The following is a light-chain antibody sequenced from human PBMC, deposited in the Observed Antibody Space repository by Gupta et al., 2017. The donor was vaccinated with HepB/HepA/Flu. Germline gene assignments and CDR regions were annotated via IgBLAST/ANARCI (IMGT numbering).Light chain of an antibody. J-gene: IGLJ1*01. V-gene: IGLV2-23*02. CDR1: SSDVGSYNL. CDR2: EVT. Sequence: QSALTQPASVSGSPGQSITISRTGTSSDVGSYNLVSWYQQHPGKAPKLMIYEVTKRPSGVSNRFSGSKSGNTASLTISGLQAEDEADYYCCSYAGSNTFVFGTGTKVTVL. CDR3: CSYAGSNTFV.